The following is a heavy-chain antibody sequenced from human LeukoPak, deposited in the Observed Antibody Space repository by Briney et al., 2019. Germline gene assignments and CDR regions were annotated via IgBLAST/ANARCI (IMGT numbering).Heavy chain of an antibody. Sequence: SGGSLRLSCAASAFTFSSFSMNWVRQAPGKGLEWVSSISSSGSYIYYADSVKGRFTISRDNAKNSLYLQMNGPRDEDTAVYYCARESCSSTSCYADGHDYWGQGTLVTVSS. J-gene: IGHJ4*02. CDR3: ARESCSSTSCYADGHDY. V-gene: IGHV3-21*01. CDR1: AFTFSSFS. CDR2: ISSSGSYI. D-gene: IGHD2-2*01.